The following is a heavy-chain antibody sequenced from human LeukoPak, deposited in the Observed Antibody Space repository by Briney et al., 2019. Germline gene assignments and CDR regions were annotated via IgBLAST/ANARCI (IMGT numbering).Heavy chain of an antibody. CDR2: VYSGGST. CDR1: GFTVSSNY. J-gene: IGHJ4*02. Sequence: GSLRLSCAASGFTVSSNYMSWVRQAPGKGLEWVSVVYSGGSTYYADSVKGRFTISRDNSKNTLYLQMNSLRAEDTAVYYCASGGSDSSGYYASPFDYWGQGTLVTVSS. CDR3: ASGGSDSSGYYASPFDY. D-gene: IGHD3-22*01. V-gene: IGHV3-53*01.